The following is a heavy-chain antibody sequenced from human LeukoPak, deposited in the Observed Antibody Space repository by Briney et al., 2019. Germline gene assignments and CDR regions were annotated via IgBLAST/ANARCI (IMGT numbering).Heavy chain of an antibody. CDR1: GGSFSGYY. J-gene: IGHJ4*02. Sequence: SATLSLTCAVYGGSFSGYYWSWIRQPPGKGLEWIGVINHSGTTNYNPSLKSRVTISVDTSKNQFSLKLSSVTAADTAVYYCARGRRFANYYGSGSYYNPPGATDYYFDYWGQGTLVTVSS. CDR3: ARGRRFANYYGSGSYYNPPGATDYYFDY. V-gene: IGHV4-34*01. CDR2: INHSGTT. D-gene: IGHD3-10*01.